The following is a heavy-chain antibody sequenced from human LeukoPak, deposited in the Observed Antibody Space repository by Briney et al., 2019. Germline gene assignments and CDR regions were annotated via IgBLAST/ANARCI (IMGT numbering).Heavy chain of an antibody. V-gene: IGHV3-21*01. J-gene: IGHJ4*02. D-gene: IGHD1-26*01. CDR1: GFTFSSYS. CDR2: ISSSSSYI. CDR3: ARHKGFSGSYYSFDY. Sequence: GGSLRLSCAASGFTFSSYSMNWVRQAPGKGLEWVSSISSSSSYIYYADSVKGRFTISRDIAKNSLYLQMNSLRAEDTAVYYCARHKGFSGSYYSFDYWGQGTLVTVSS.